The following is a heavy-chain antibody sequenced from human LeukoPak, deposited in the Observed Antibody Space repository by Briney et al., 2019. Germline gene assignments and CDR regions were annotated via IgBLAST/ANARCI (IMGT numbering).Heavy chain of an antibody. D-gene: IGHD6-13*01. V-gene: IGHV1-18*01. Sequence: ASVKVSCKVSGYTLTELSMHWVRQAPGQGLEWMGWISAYNGNTNYAQKLQGRVTMTTDTSTSTAYMELRSLRSDDTAVYYCARVASSSWLNWLDPWGQGTLVTVSS. CDR1: GYTLTELS. CDR3: ARVASSSWLNWLDP. CDR2: ISAYNGNT. J-gene: IGHJ5*02.